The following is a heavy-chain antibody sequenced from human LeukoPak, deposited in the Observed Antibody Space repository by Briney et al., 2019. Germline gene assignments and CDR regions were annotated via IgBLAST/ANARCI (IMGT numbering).Heavy chain of an antibody. Sequence: PGGSLRLSCAASGFILSTYTMNWVRQAPGKGLEWVSSISSRSLDIYYADSVKGRFTISRDNAKNSVYLQMNSLRAEDTAVYYGAGDPDIRPPPNNCFDPWGQGTLVTVSS. CDR3: AGDPDIRPPPNNCFDP. J-gene: IGHJ5*02. CDR1: GFILSTYT. V-gene: IGHV3-21*01. D-gene: IGHD3-9*01. CDR2: ISSRSLDI.